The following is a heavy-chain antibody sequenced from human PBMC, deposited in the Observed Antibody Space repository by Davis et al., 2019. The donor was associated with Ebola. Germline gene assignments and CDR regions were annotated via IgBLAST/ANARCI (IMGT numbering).Heavy chain of an antibody. CDR1: GYTFTSYG. D-gene: IGHD6-6*01. Sequence: AASVKVSCKASGYTFTSYGISWVRQAPGQGLEWMGWISAYNGNTNYAQKFQGRVTITADKSTSTAYMELSSLRSEDTAVYYCASWLGVAARPRVDYYYYYGMDVWGQGTTVTVSS. CDR2: ISAYNGNT. V-gene: IGHV1-18*01. J-gene: IGHJ6*02. CDR3: ASWLGVAARPRVDYYYYYGMDV.